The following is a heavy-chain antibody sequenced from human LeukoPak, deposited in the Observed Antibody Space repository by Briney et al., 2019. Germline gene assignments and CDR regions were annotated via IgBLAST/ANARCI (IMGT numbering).Heavy chain of an antibody. CDR1: GLRFSDYY. D-gene: IGHD3-10*01. J-gene: IGHJ1*01. CDR3: ATNLLGAGEYFQQ. CDR2: ISSGGDIM. Sequence: GANLSLSGSGSGLRFSDYYVSWIGQGPGKGLQWGSYISSGGDIMHYEDSVKGRFTSSRDNAKNSGDLEMNSLGAEDTAVYYCATNLLGAGEYFQQWGQSTLITVS. V-gene: IGHV3-11*01.